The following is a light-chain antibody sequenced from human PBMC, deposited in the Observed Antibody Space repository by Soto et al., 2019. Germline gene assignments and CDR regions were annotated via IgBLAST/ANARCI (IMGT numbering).Light chain of an antibody. J-gene: IGKJ2*01. CDR1: QSISSNY. CDR2: GAS. Sequence: EIVLTQSPGTLSLSPGERATLSCRASQSISSNYLAWYQQKPGQAPRVLIYGASTRATGIPDRFTGSGSGTDFTLTISSMEPEDFAVYYCQHYGTSRDYTFGQGTKLEI. V-gene: IGKV3-20*01. CDR3: QHYGTSRDYT.